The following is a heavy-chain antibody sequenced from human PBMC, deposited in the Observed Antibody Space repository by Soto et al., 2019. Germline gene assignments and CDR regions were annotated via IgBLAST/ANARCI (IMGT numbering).Heavy chain of an antibody. Sequence: KPSETLSLTCTVTGDSISSRSYYWGWIRQPPGKGLEWIGSIYYSGSTYNNPSLRSRVSMSIDTSKDQFSLKLKSVTAADTALYFCARQRTSVVTQAYFDVWGQGSMVTVYS. V-gene: IGHV4-39*01. CDR3: ARQRTSVVTQAYFDV. D-gene: IGHD2-21*02. CDR2: IYYSGST. J-gene: IGHJ4*02. CDR1: GDSISSRSYY.